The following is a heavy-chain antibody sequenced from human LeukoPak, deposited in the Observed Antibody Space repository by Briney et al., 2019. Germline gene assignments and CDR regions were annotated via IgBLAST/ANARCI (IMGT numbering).Heavy chain of an antibody. CDR2: IRTKTDGGTA. CDR3: ARKHCTSASCSDY. Sequence: PGGSLRLSCAASGFTVSSNYMSWVRQAPGKGLEWVGRIRTKTDGGTADYAAPVKGRFTISRDDSKNTLFLQMNSLKTEDTAVYYCARKHCTSASCSDYWGQGTLVTVSS. CDR1: GFTVSSNY. J-gene: IGHJ4*02. D-gene: IGHD2-2*01. V-gene: IGHV3-15*01.